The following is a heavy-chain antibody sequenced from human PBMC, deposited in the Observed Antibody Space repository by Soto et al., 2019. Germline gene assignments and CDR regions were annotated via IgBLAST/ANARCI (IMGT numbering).Heavy chain of an antibody. V-gene: IGHV4-31*03. CDR2: IYYSGST. J-gene: IGHJ6*02. D-gene: IGHD2-2*01. CDR3: AREDGGYCSSTSCRKWGYYYYYGMDV. Sequence: SETLSLTCTVSGGSISSGGHYWSWIRQHPGKGLEWIGYIYYSGSTYYNPSLKSRVTISVDTSKNQFSLKLSSVTAADTAVYYCAREDGGYCSSTSCRKWGYYYYYGMDVWGQGTTVTVSS. CDR1: GGSISSGGHY.